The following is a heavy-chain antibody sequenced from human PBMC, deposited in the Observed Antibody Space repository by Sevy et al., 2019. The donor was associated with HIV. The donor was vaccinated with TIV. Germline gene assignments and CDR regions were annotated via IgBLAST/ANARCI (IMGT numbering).Heavy chain of an antibody. CDR1: GYSFTSYW. CDR3: GRPAGYYDTSGYSLIDK. J-gene: IGHJ4*02. CDR2: TYPGDSDT. Sequence: GESLKFSCKGSGYSFTSYWIDWVRQMPGKGLEWMGSTYPGDSDTRYSPSFQGQVTISADKSITTAYLQWSSLKASDTAMYYCGRPAGYYDTSGYSLIDKWGQGTLVTVSS. V-gene: IGHV5-51*01. D-gene: IGHD3-22*01.